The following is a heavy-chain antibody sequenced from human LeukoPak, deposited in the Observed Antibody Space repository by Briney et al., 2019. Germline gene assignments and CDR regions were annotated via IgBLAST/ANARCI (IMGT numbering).Heavy chain of an antibody. CDR3: ARSSYYDSSGYPLDFDY. Sequence: ASVKVSCKASGGTFSSYAISWVRQAPGQELEWMGGIIPIFGTANYAQKFQGRVTITTDESTSTAYMELSSLRSEDTAVYYCARSSYYDSSGYPLDFDYWGQGTLVTVSS. CDR2: IIPIFGTA. V-gene: IGHV1-69*05. CDR1: GGTFSSYA. D-gene: IGHD3-22*01. J-gene: IGHJ4*02.